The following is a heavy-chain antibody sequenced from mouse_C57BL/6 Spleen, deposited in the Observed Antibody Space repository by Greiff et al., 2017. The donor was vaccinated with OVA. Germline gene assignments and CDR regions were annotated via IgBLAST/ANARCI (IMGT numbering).Heavy chain of an antibody. V-gene: IGHV5-6*01. CDR2: ISSGGSYT. D-gene: IGHD2-3*01. CDR3: ARQADDGYYVDAMDY. Sequence: EVMLVESGGDLVKPGGSLKLSCAASGFTFSSYGMSWVRQTPDKRLEWVATISSGGSYTYYPDSVKGRFTISRDNAKNTLYLQMSSLKSEDTAMYYCARQADDGYYVDAMDYWGQGTSVTVSS. J-gene: IGHJ4*01. CDR1: GFTFSSYG.